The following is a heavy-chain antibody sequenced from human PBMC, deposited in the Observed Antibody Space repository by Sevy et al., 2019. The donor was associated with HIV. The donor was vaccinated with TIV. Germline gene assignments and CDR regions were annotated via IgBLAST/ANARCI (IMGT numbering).Heavy chain of an antibody. V-gene: IGHV1-46*03. Sequence: ASVKVSCKASGYTFTSYYMHWVRQAPGQGLEWMGIINPSGGSTSYAQKFQGRVTMTRDTSTSTVYMELSSLRSEDTAVYYCVRPIYYYDSSFGAFDIWGQGTMVTVSS. CDR2: INPSGGST. D-gene: IGHD3-22*01. J-gene: IGHJ3*02. CDR1: GYTFTSYY. CDR3: VRPIYYYDSSFGAFDI.